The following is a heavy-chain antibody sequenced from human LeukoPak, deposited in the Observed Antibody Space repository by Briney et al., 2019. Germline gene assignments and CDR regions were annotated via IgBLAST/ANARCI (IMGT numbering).Heavy chain of an antibody. D-gene: IGHD6-13*01. J-gene: IGHJ1*01. CDR2: INPNSGGT. CDR3: ARGEVSSWYDYFQH. CDR1: GYTFTGYY. Sequence: SVKVSCKASGYTFTGYYMHWVRQAPGQGLEWMGWINPNSGGTKYAQKFQGRVTMTRDTSISTGDMELSRLRSDDTAVYYCARGEVSSWYDYFQHWGQGSLVTVSS. V-gene: IGHV1-2*02.